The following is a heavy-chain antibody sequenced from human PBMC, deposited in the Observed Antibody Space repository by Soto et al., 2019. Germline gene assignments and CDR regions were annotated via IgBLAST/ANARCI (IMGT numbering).Heavy chain of an antibody. J-gene: IGHJ4*02. V-gene: IGHV4-59*01. CDR2: IYYSGST. CDR3: ARSNRDYGDY. Sequence: SETLSLTCTVSGDSINNFYWSWIRQPPGKGLEWIGYIYYSGSTNYNPSLKSRVTISVDTSKNQFSLKLSSVTAADTAVYYCARSNRDYGDYRSQGTLVTGSA. D-gene: IGHD4-17*01. CDR1: GDSINNFY.